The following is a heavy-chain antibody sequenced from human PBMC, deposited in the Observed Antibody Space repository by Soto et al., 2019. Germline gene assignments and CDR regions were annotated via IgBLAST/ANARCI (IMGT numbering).Heavy chain of an antibody. J-gene: IGHJ6*02. Sequence: SVADGYSVDHCGRWIMKPPGKGLEWIGYIYYSGSTNYNPSLKSRVTISVDTSKNQFSLKLSSVTAADTAVYYCARDWGWGDWLTGDYYYGMDVWGQGTTVTVSS. V-gene: IGHV4-59*11. D-gene: IGHD2-21*02. CDR2: IYYSGST. CDR1: DGYSVDHC. CDR3: ARDWGWGDWLTGDYYYGMDV.